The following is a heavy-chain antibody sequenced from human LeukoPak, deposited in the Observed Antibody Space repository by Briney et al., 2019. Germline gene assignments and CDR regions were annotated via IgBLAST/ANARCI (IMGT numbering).Heavy chain of an antibody. CDR3: ARADTFNWFDP. D-gene: IGHD5-18*01. V-gene: IGHV3-48*04. CDR1: GFTFSSYN. CDR2: ISSSSSTI. J-gene: IGHJ5*02. Sequence: GGSLRLSCAASGFTFSSYNMNWVRQAPGKGLEWVSYISSSSSTIYYADSVKGRFTISRDNAKNSLYLQMNSLRAEDTAVYYCARADTFNWFDPWGQGTLVTVSS.